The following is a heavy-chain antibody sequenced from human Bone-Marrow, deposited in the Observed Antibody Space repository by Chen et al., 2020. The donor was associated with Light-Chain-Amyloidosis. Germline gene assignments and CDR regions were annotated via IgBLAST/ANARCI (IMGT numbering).Heavy chain of an antibody. J-gene: IGHJ5*01. V-gene: IGHV4-34*01. Sequence: QVELQQWGAGLLKPSETLSLTCGIHNGAFGDDYWTWIRQPPGKGLQWIAEINHSGSANYNSSLKSRTTISVDKSKNQFSLNLTSVTATDTAVYYCVRDVMSTTGHRWFESWGQGTVVTVS. D-gene: IGHD1-26*01. CDR1: NGAFGDDY. CDR2: INHSGSA. CDR3: VRDVMSTTGHRWFES.